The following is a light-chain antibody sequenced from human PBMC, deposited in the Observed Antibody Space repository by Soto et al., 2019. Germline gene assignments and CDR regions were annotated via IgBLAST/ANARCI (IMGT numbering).Light chain of an antibody. CDR3: CSYVGSYTWV. Sequence: QSALTQPRSVSGSPGQSVTISCSGTSSDVGGYDYVSWYQQHPGKAPKLMIYGVSKRPSGVPDRFSGSKSGNTASLTISWLQAEDEADYYCCSYVGSYTWVFGGGTQLTVL. CDR1: SSDVGGYDY. J-gene: IGLJ3*02. V-gene: IGLV2-11*01. CDR2: GVS.